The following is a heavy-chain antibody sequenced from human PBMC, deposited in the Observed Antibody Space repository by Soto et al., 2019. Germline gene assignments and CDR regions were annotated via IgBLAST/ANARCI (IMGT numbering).Heavy chain of an antibody. J-gene: IGHJ4*02. V-gene: IGHV4-30-4*01. CDR3: ARGEYSSPPYDY. Sequence: PSETLSITCTLSGGSISSGDYYWSWIRQPPGKGLEWIGYIYYSGSTYYNPSLKSRVTISVDTSKNQFSLKLSSVTAADTAVYYCARGEYSSPPYDYWGQGTLVTVSS. CDR2: IYYSGST. CDR1: GGSISSGDYY. D-gene: IGHD6-6*01.